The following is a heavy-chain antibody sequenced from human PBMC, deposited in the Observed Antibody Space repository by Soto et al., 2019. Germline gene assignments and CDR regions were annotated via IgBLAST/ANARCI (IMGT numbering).Heavy chain of an antibody. Sequence: GGSLRLSCAASGFTFSSYGMHWVRQAPGKGLEWVAVIWADGSNKGYADSVKGRFTISRDNPKNTLCLEMNSLRVEDTAVYYCARDSGDAPFDMWGQGTMVTVSS. CDR1: GFTFSSYG. CDR2: IWADGSNK. V-gene: IGHV3-33*01. CDR3: ARDSGDAPFDM. D-gene: IGHD3-10*01. J-gene: IGHJ3*02.